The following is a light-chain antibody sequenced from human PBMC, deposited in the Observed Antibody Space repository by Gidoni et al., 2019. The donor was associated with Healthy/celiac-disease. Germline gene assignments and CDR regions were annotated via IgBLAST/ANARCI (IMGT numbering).Light chain of an antibody. J-gene: IGKJ2*01. CDR1: QSISSY. V-gene: IGKV1-39*01. Sequence: IQMTHSPSSLYASVGDRVTIPCRASQSISSYLNWYQQKPGKAPKLLISAASSWHSGVPSRFSGSGSGTDFTLTISSLQPEDFATYYCQQSYSTPPYTFGQGTKLEIK. CDR3: QQSYSTPPYT. CDR2: AAS.